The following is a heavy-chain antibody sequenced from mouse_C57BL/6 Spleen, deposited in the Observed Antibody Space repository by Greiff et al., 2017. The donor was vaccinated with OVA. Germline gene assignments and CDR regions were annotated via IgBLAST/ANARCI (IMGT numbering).Heavy chain of an antibody. CDR3: AGSFDV. V-gene: IGHV1-59*01. D-gene: IGHD3-1*01. Sequence: QVQLQQSGAELVRPGTSVKLSCKASGYTFTSYWMHWVKQRPGQGLEWIGVIDPSDSYTNYNQKFKGKATLTVDTSSSTAYLQLSSLTSEDSAVYYCAGSFDVWGTGTTVTVSS. CDR1: GYTFTSYW. CDR2: IDPSDSYT. J-gene: IGHJ1*03.